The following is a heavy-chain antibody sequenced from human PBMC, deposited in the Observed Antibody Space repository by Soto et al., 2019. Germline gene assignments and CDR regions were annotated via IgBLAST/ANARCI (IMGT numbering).Heavy chain of an antibody. CDR2: INPSGGST. Sequence: QVQLVQSGAEVKKPGASVKVSCKASGYTFTSYYMHWVRHAPGQGLEWMGIINPSGGSTSYAQKFQGRVTMTRDTSTSTVYMELSSLRSEDTAVYYCARARGFYGMDVWGQGTTVTVSS. CDR1: GYTFTSYY. J-gene: IGHJ6*02. CDR3: ARARGFYGMDV. V-gene: IGHV1-46*01.